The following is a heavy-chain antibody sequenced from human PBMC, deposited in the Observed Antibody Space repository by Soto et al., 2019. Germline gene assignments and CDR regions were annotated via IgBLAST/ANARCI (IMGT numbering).Heavy chain of an antibody. Sequence: SETLSLTGAVYGGSFSGYYWSWIRQPPGKGLDWIGEINQSGSTHYNPSLKSRVTISVDTSKNQFSLKLRSVTAAGTAVYYCARGRDIVLMVYAFDYWGQGPLVTVSS. D-gene: IGHD2-8*01. J-gene: IGHJ4*02. CDR3: ARGRDIVLMVYAFDY. V-gene: IGHV4-34*01. CDR2: INQSGST. CDR1: GGSFSGYY.